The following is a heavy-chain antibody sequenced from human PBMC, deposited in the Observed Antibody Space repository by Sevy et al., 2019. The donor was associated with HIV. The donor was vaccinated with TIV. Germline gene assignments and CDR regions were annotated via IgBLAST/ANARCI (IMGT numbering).Heavy chain of an antibody. CDR1: GFNFRSYG. J-gene: IGHJ6*02. Sequence: GGSLRLSCAASGFNFRSYGMHWVRQAPGKGLEWVAVIWYDGLNKDYADSVKGRFTISRDNSKNMLYLQMNSLRAEDTAVYYCARDLTRQPHGMDVWGQGTTVTVSS. CDR3: ARDLTRQPHGMDV. CDR2: IWYDGLNK. V-gene: IGHV3-33*01. D-gene: IGHD2-2*01.